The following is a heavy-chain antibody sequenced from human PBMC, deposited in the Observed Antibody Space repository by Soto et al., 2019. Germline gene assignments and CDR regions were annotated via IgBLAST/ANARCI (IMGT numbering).Heavy chain of an antibody. CDR2: IYPGDSDT. Sequence: PGESLKISCKGSGYSFISYWIGWVRQMPGKGLEWMGIIYPGDSDTTYSPSFQGQVTISADKSISTAYLQWSSLKASDTAMYYCARTSAAGKYYDGMDVWGQGTTVTVSS. V-gene: IGHV5-51*01. CDR1: GYSFISYW. D-gene: IGHD6-13*01. CDR3: ARTSAAGKYYDGMDV. J-gene: IGHJ6*02.